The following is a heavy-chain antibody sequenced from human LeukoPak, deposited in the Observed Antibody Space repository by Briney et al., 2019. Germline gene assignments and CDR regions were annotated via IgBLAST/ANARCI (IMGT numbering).Heavy chain of an antibody. J-gene: IGHJ4*02. CDR1: GFTFSSYS. CDR2: ISSNSSYI. D-gene: IGHD6-19*01. V-gene: IGHV3-21*01. Sequence: PGGSLRLSCAASGFTFSSYSMNWVRQAPGKGLEWVSSISSNSSYIYYADSVKGRFTISRDNAKNSLYLQMNSLRAEDTAVYYCARDKVSTGRIAVAGTGEFDYWGQGTLVTVSS. CDR3: ARDKVSTGRIAVAGTGEFDY.